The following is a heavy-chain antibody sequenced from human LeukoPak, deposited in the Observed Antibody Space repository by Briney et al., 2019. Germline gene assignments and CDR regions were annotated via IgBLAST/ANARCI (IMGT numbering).Heavy chain of an antibody. J-gene: IGHJ4*02. CDR3: AKVPSNSIMITFGGVIV. D-gene: IGHD3-16*01. V-gene: IGHV3-11*01. Sequence: GGSLRLSCAASGFTFSDYYMSWIRQAPGKGLEWVSYISSSGSTIYYADSVKGRFTISRDNSKNTLYLQMNSLRAEDTAVYYCAKVPSNSIMITFGGVIVWGQGTLVTVSS. CDR2: ISSSGSTI. CDR1: GFTFSDYY.